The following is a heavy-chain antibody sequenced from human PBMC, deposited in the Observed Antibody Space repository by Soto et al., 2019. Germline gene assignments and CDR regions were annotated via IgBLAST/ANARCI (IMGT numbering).Heavy chain of an antibody. D-gene: IGHD6-13*01. Sequence: SETLSLTCAVYGGSFSGYYWSWIRQPPGKGLEWIGEINHSGSTNYNPSLKSRVTISVDTSKNQFSLKLSSVTAADTAVYYCAREGAAQSFDYWGQGTLVTVSS. J-gene: IGHJ4*02. CDR1: GGSFSGYY. CDR3: AREGAAQSFDY. V-gene: IGHV4-34*01. CDR2: INHSGST.